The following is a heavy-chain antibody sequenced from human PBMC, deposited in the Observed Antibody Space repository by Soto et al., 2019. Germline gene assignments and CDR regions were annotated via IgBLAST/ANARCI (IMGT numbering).Heavy chain of an antibody. CDR3: ASEGEAGGTVVPRAGFDY. CDR1: GGTFSSYA. V-gene: IGHV1-69*12. CDR2: IIPIFGTA. D-gene: IGHD2-15*01. Sequence: QVQLVQSGAEVKKPGSSVKVSCKASGGTFSSYAISWVRQAPGQGLEWMGGIIPIFGTANYAQKFQGRVTITADESTSTAYMELSSLRSEDTAVYYCASEGEAGGTVVPRAGFDYWGQGTLGTVSS. J-gene: IGHJ4*02.